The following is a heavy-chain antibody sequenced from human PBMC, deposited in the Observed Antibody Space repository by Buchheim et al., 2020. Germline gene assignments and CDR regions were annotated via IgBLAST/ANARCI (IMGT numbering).Heavy chain of an antibody. V-gene: IGHV3-21*01. J-gene: IGHJ6*02. D-gene: IGHD1-1*01. Sequence: EVQLVESGGGLVKPGGSLRLSCAASGFTFSSYSMNWVRQAPGKGLEWVSSIRSSSSYIYYADSVKGRFTISSDNAKNSLYLQMNSLRAEDTAVYYCAREPGTGYYYYGMDVWGQGTT. CDR2: IRSSSSYI. CDR3: AREPGTGYYYYGMDV. CDR1: GFTFSSYS.